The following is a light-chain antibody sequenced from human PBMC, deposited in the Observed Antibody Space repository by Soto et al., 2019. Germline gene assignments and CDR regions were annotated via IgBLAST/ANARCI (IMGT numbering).Light chain of an antibody. Sequence: DIQMTQSPSSLSASVGDRVTITCRASQSISSYLNWYQQKPGKAPKLLIYAASSLQGGVPSRFSGSGSGTEFTLTISSLQPEDFATYYCQQSYTTPPFTFGGGTKVHIK. CDR1: QSISSY. CDR2: AAS. J-gene: IGKJ4*01. V-gene: IGKV1-39*01. CDR3: QQSYTTPPFT.